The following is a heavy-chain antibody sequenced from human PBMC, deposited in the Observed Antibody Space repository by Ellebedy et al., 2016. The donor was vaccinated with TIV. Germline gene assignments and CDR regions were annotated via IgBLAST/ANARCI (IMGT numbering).Heavy chain of an antibody. Sequence: GESLKISCAASGFSFRSYWMSWVRQAPGKGLEWVDNIYQDGGVQYYVDSVKGRFTISRDNADNSLFLQMNSLRAEDTAVYYCARRGSYGDYAVQINSWFDTWGRGTLVTVSS. CDR3: ARRGSYGDYAVQINSWFDT. CDR2: IYQDGGVQ. J-gene: IGHJ5*02. D-gene: IGHD4-17*01. CDR1: GFSFRSYW. V-gene: IGHV3-7*01.